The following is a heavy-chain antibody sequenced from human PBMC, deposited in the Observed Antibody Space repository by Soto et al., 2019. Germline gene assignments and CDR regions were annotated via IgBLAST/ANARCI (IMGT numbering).Heavy chain of an antibody. CDR2: INHSGST. V-gene: IGHV4-34*01. CDR3: ARFYGDYDDAFDI. J-gene: IGHJ3*02. CDR1: GGSFSCYY. D-gene: IGHD4-17*01. Sequence: SVTLSLTCAVYGGSFSCYYWSWIRQPPGKGLEWIGEINHSGSTNYNPSLKSRVTISVDTSKNQFSLKLSSVTAADTAVYYCARFYGDYDDAFDIWGQGTMVTVSS.